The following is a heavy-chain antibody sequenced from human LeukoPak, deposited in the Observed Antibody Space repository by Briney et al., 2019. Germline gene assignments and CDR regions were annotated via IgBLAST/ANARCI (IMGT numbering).Heavy chain of an antibody. CDR3: ARDVQGAYCSSTSCYNWFDP. D-gene: IGHD2-2*01. CDR2: IYYSGST. V-gene: IGHV4-59*12. J-gene: IGHJ5*02. CDR1: GGSISTYY. Sequence: PSETLSLTCTVSGGSISTYYWSWIRQPPGKGLEWIGSIYYSGSTYYNPSLKSRVTISVDTSKNQFSLKLSSVTAADTAVYYCARDVQGAYCSSTSCYNWFDPWGQGTLVTVSS.